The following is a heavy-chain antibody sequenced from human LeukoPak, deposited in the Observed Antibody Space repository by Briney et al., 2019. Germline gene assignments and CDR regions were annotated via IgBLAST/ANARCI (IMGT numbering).Heavy chain of an antibody. V-gene: IGHV3-7*01. Sequence: GGSLRLSCAASGFTFSSYSMNWVRQAPGKGLEWVANIKQDGSEKYYVDSVKGRFTISRDNAKNSLYLQMNSLRAEDTAVYYCARGYSGPEAFDYWGQGTLVTVSS. D-gene: IGHD5-12*01. CDR3: ARGYSGPEAFDY. J-gene: IGHJ4*02. CDR2: IKQDGSEK. CDR1: GFTFSSYS.